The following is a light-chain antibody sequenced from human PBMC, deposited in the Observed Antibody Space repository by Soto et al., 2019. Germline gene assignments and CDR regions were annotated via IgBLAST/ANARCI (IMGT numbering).Light chain of an antibody. J-gene: IGKJ5*01. Sequence: AIQLTQSPSSLSASVGDRVTITCRASQGISSALAWYQQKPGKAPKLLIYDASSLKSGVPSRFSCSGSGTDFPLTISSLQPEDFATYYSQPFNNYPILFGPGTRLEIK. CDR2: DAS. CDR3: QPFNNYPIL. V-gene: IGKV1D-13*01. CDR1: QGISSA.